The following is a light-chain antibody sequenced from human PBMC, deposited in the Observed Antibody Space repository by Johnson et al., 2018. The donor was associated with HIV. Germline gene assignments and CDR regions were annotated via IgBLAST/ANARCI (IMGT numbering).Light chain of an antibody. J-gene: IGLJ1*01. CDR3: GTWDSSLSAEV. Sequence: QSVLTQPPSVSAAPGQKVAISCSGSSSNIGNNYVSWYQQLPRTAPKLLIYENNKRPSGIPDRFSGSKSGTSATLGITGLQTGDEADYYCGTWDSSLSAEVFGTGTKVTVL. CDR1: SSNIGNNY. V-gene: IGLV1-51*02. CDR2: ENN.